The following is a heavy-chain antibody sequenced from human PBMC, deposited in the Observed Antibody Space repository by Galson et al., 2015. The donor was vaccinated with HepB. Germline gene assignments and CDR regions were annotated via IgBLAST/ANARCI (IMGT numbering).Heavy chain of an antibody. D-gene: IGHD4-23*01. CDR1: GGTFSSYA. J-gene: IGHJ6*02. CDR2: IIPIFGTA. V-gene: IGHV1-69*13. Sequence: SVKVSCKASGGTFSSYAISWVRQAPGQGLEWMGGIIPIFGTANYAQKFQGRVTITADESTSTAYMELSSLRSEDTAVYYCARDNLTSVTPDYYYGMDVWGQGTTVTVSS. CDR3: ARDNLTSVTPDYYYGMDV.